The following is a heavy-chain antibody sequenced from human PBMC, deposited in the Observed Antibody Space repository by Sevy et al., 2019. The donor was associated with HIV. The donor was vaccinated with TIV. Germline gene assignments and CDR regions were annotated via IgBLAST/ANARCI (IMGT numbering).Heavy chain of an antibody. CDR3: ARANYYGSGSYYRRYYMDV. CDR1: GYTFTSYG. J-gene: IGHJ6*03. CDR2: ISAYNGNT. Sequence: ASVKVSCKASGYTFTSYGISWVRQAPGQGLEWMGLISAYNGNTNYAQKLQGRVTMTTDTSTSTAYMELRSLRSDDTAVYYCARANYYGSGSYYRRYYMDVWGKGTTVTVSS. V-gene: IGHV1-18*04. D-gene: IGHD3-10*01.